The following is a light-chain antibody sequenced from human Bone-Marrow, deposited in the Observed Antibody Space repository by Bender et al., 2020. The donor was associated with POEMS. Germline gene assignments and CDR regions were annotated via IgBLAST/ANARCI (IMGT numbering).Light chain of an antibody. CDR3: SSYTSSSTL. V-gene: IGLV2-14*03. Sequence: QSALTQPASVSGSPGQSITISCTGISSDVGGYNYVSWYQQHPGKAPKLMIYDVSNRPSGVSNRFSGSKSGNTASLTISGLQAEDEGDYYCSSYTSSSTLFGGGTKLTVL. CDR1: SSDVGGYNY. CDR2: DVS. J-gene: IGLJ2*01.